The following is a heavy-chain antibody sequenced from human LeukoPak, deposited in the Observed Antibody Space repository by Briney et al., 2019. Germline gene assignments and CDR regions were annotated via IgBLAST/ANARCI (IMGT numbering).Heavy chain of an antibody. CDR3: ARQHYYGSGLLDY. V-gene: IGHV4-59*08. J-gene: IGHJ4*02. Sequence: PSETLSLTCTVSGGSISSYYWSWIRQPSGKGLEWIGYIYYSGSTNYNPSLKSRVTISVDTSKNQFSLKPSSVTAADTAVYYCARQHYYGSGLLDYWGQGTLVTVSS. CDR1: GGSISSYY. CDR2: IYYSGST. D-gene: IGHD3-10*01.